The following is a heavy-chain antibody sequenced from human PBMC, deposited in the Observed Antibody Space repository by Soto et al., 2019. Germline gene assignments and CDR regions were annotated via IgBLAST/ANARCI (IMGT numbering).Heavy chain of an antibody. CDR3: ARRIAAAGQYDYFDY. J-gene: IGHJ4*01. CDR1: GYRFTSYW. D-gene: IGHD6-13*01. V-gene: IGHV5-51*03. Sequence: EVQLVQTGAEVKKPGESLKISCKGSGYRFTSYWIGWVRQMPGKGLEWMGIIYPGDSDTRYSPSFQGQVTISADKSSSTAYLQWSSLRASDTAMYYCARRIAAAGQYDYFDYWGQGTLVTVSS. CDR2: IYPGDSDT.